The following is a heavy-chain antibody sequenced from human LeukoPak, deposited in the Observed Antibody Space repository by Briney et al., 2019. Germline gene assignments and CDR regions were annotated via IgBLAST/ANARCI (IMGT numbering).Heavy chain of an antibody. CDR1: GGTFSSYA. Sequence: SVKVSCKASGGTFSSYAISWVRQAPGQGLEWMGGIIPIFGTANYAQKFQGRVTITADESTSTAYMELSSLRSEDTAVYYCASFNCGGDCYSGDFQNWGQGTLVTVSS. D-gene: IGHD2-21*02. CDR3: ASFNCGGDCYSGDFQN. V-gene: IGHV1-69*01. CDR2: IIPIFGTA. J-gene: IGHJ1*01.